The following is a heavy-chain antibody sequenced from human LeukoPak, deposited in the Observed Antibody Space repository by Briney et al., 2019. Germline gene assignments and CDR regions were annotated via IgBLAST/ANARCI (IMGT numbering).Heavy chain of an antibody. J-gene: IGHJ4*02. CDR1: GGSISSYY. Sequence: SATLSLTCPVSGGSISSYYWSWIRQPPGKGLEWIGYIYYSGSTNYNPSLKSRVTISVDTSKNQFSLKLSSVTAADTAVYYCARHRGYSYGSNGKFDYWGQGTLVTVSS. V-gene: IGHV4-59*08. D-gene: IGHD5-18*01. CDR3: ARHRGYSYGSNGKFDY. CDR2: IYYSGST.